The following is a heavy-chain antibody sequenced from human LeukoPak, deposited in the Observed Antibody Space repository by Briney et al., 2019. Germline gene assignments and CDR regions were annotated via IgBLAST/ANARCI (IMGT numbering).Heavy chain of an antibody. J-gene: IGHJ4*02. CDR2: ISGSVGST. CDR1: GFTFSRNA. CDR3: AKEDY. Sequence: GGSLRLSCAASGFTFSRNAMSWVRQAPGKGLEWVSGISGSVGSTYHADSVKGRFTISRDNSKSTLYLQMNSLRAGDTAVYYCAKEDYCGQRTLVTVSS. V-gene: IGHV3-23*01.